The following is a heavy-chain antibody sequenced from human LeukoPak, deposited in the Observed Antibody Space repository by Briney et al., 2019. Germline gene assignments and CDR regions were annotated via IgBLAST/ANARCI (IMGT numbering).Heavy chain of an antibody. D-gene: IGHD1-26*01. Sequence: QAGGSLRLSCAASGFTFSSYAVSWVRQAPGKGLEWVSAISGSGGNTYYADSVKGWFIISRDDSKNTLYLQMNSLRAEDTAVYYCAKTPTKWELLRAGPSEEGDLFDYWGQGTLVTVSS. CDR2: ISGSGGNT. V-gene: IGHV3-23*01. CDR3: AKTPTKWELLRAGPSEEGDLFDY. J-gene: IGHJ4*02. CDR1: GFTFSSYA.